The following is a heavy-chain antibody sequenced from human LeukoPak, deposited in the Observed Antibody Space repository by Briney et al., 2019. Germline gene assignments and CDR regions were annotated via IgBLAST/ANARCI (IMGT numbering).Heavy chain of an antibody. Sequence: ASVKVSCKASGYTFTSYAIHWVRQAPGQRLEWMGWINAGNGNTKYSQKFQGRVTITRDTSASTAYMELSSLTSEDTAVYYCARGLGYCSGSCYALYYYYAMDVWGQGTTVTVSS. CDR2: INAGNGNT. CDR3: ARGLGYCSGSCYALYYYYAMDV. D-gene: IGHD2-15*01. J-gene: IGHJ6*02. V-gene: IGHV1-3*01. CDR1: GYTFTSYA.